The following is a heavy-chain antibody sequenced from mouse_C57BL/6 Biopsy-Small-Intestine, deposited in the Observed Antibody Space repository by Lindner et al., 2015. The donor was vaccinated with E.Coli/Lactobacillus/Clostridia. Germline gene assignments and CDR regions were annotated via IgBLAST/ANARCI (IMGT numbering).Heavy chain of an antibody. CDR3: AAYYSKGDYVMDN. CDR2: INPYYGST. D-gene: IGHD2-5*01. CDR1: DYSFTGYN. V-gene: IGHV1-39*01. Sequence: VQLQESGPELVKPGASVKISCKASDYSFTGYNMNWVKQSHGMSLEWIGNINPYYGSTTYNQKFKGKATLTVDKSSSTAYMQLNSLTSEDSAVYYCAAYYSKGDYVMDNWGQGTSVTVSS. J-gene: IGHJ4*01.